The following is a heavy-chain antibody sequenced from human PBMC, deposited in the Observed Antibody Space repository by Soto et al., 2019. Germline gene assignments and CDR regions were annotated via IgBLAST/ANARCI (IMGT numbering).Heavy chain of an antibody. V-gene: IGHV3-74*01. CDR3: LRGNSGYGNFDY. CDR2: IKGDGSET. CDR1: GFTFSSYW. Sequence: GGSLRLSCAASGFTFSSYWMYWVRQAPGKGLVWVSRIKGDGSETNYADSVKGRFTISRDNAKNTLYLQLNSLRAEDTAVYYCLRGNSGYGNFDYWGQGTRVTVSS. D-gene: IGHD5-12*01. J-gene: IGHJ4*02.